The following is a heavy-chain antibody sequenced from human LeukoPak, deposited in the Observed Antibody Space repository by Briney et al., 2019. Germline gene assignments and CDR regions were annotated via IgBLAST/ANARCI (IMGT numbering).Heavy chain of an antibody. Sequence: SETLSLTCAVYGGSFSGYYWSWIRQPPGKGLEWIGEINHSGSTNYNPSLKSRVTISVDTSKNQFSLKLSSVTAADTAVYYCARDLYGSSWFSPFDYWGQGTLVTVSS. CDR3: ARDLYGSSWFSPFDY. CDR2: INHSGST. CDR1: GGSFSGYY. D-gene: IGHD6-13*01. V-gene: IGHV4-34*01. J-gene: IGHJ4*02.